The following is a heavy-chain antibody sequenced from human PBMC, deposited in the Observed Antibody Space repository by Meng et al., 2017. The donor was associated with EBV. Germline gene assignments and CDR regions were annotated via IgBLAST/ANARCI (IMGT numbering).Heavy chain of an antibody. J-gene: IGHJ4*02. CDR3: ANIIAARPFDY. CDR1: GVPLHTRGVG. Sequence: NWMGVGRTLVQHTHALKLDVSVRGVPLHTRGVGEGWIRQPAGKALAWLSLIYWDDDKRYSPALKSRLTITKDTSKNQVVHTTTNMDPVEAATYYCANIIAARPFDYWGQGTLVTVSS. V-gene: IGHV2-5*02. D-gene: IGHD6-6*01. CDR2: IYWDDDK.